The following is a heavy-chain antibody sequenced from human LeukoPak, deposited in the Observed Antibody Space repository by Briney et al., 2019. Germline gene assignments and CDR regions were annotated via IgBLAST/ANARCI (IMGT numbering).Heavy chain of an antibody. J-gene: IGHJ4*02. V-gene: IGHV4-34*01. Sequence: SETLSLTCAVYGGSFSGYYWSWIRQPPGKGLEWIGEINHSGSTNYNPSLKSRVTISVDTSKNQFSLKLSSVTAADTAVYYCARLYCRGGSCYWGQGTLVTVSS. D-gene: IGHD2-15*01. CDR3: ARLYCRGGSCY. CDR2: INHSGST. CDR1: GGSFSGYY.